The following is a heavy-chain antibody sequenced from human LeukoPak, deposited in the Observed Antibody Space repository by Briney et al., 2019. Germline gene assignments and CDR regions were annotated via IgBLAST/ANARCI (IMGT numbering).Heavy chain of an antibody. CDR2: IYYSGST. Sequence: PSETLSLTCTVSGGSISSYYWSWIRQPPGKGLEWIGYIYYSGSTNYNPSLKSRVTISVDTSKNQFSLKLSSVTAADTAVYYCARAGYSSSNFDYWGQGTLVTVSP. V-gene: IGHV4-59*01. J-gene: IGHJ4*02. D-gene: IGHD6-13*01. CDR3: ARAGYSSSNFDY. CDR1: GGSISSYY.